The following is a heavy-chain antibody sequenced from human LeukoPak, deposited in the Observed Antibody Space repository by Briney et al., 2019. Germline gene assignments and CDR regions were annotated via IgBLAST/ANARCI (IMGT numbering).Heavy chain of an antibody. D-gene: IGHD2-15*01. CDR1: GFTFSSYA. CDR3: ARGLRGQVVAATPFDY. V-gene: IGHV3-53*01. CDR2: IYSGGST. Sequence: PGGSLRLSCAASGFTFSSYAMSWVRQAPGKGLEWVSVIYSGGSTYYADSVKGRFTISRDNSKNTLYLQMNSLRAEDTAVYYCARGLRGQVVAATPFDYWGQGTLVTVSS. J-gene: IGHJ4*02.